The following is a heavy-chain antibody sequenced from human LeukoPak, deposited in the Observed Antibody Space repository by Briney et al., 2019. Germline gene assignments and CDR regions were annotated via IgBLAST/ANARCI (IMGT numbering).Heavy chain of an antibody. Sequence: ASVKVSCKASGYTFSSYDINWVRQATGQGLEWMGWMNPNSGNTGYAQKFQGRVTMTRNSSITTAYMELSSLRSEDTAVYYCARRHGRCSDGSCYYPDYWGQGTLVTVSS. D-gene: IGHD2-15*01. CDR2: MNPNSGNT. V-gene: IGHV1-8*01. J-gene: IGHJ4*02. CDR3: ARRHGRCSDGSCYYPDY. CDR1: GYTFSSYD.